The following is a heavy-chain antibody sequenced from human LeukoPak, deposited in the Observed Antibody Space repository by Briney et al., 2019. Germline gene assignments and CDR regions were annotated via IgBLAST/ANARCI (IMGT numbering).Heavy chain of an antibody. V-gene: IGHV3-23*01. Sequence: GGSLRLSCAASGFTFSSYAMSWVRQAPGKGLEWVSAISGSGGSTYYADSVKGRFTISRDNSKNTLYLQMNSLRAEDTAVYYCAGGSSGWYYFDYWGQGTLVTVSS. J-gene: IGHJ4*02. CDR2: ISGSGGST. D-gene: IGHD6-19*01. CDR3: AGGSSGWYYFDY. CDR1: GFTFSSYA.